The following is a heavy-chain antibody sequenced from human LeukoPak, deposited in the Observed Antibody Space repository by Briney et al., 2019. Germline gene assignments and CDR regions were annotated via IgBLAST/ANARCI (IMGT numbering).Heavy chain of an antibody. J-gene: IGHJ6*03. CDR3: ARHGPRMWGYYYYYMDV. Sequence: PSETLSPTCTVSGVSISSSNSYRGWIRQPPGKGLEWIGEINHSGSTNYNPSLKSRVTISVDTSKNQFSLKLSSVTAADTAVYYCARHGPRMWGYYYYYMDVWGKGTTVTISS. CDR2: INHSGST. CDR1: GVSISSSNSY. D-gene: IGHD3-16*01. V-gene: IGHV4-39*07.